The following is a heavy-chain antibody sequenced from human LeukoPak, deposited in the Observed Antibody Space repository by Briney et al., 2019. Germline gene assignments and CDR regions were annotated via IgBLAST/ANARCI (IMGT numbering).Heavy chain of an antibody. V-gene: IGHV3-23*01. J-gene: IGHJ4*02. CDR3: AKRIQSAMATGY. CDR2: INGIGGST. CDR1: GFTFSSYA. Sequence: GGSLRLPCAASGFTFSSYAMSWARQAPGKGLEWVSDINGIGGSTYYADSVKGRFTFSRDNSKNTLYLQMNSLRAEDTAVYYCAKRIQSAMATGYWGQGTLVTVS. D-gene: IGHD5-18*01.